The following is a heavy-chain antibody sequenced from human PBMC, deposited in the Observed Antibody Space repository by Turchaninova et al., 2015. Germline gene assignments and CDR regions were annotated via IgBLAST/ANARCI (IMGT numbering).Heavy chain of an antibody. V-gene: IGHV1-46*01. CDR3: ARDGSGWAPFDY. CDR2: INPSGGST. D-gene: IGHD6-19*01. Sequence: QVQLVPSGAEVKKPGASVKVSCKASGYTFTTYYMHWVRQAPGQGLERMGMINPSGGSTSHEQKFQGSVTMTRDTSTSTVYMELSSLRSEDTAMYYCARDGSGWAPFDYWGQGTLVTVSS. J-gene: IGHJ4*02. CDR1: GYTFTTYY.